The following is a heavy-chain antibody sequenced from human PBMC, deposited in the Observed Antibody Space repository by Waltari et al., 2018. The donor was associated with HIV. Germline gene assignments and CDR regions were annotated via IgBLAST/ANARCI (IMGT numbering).Heavy chain of an antibody. Sequence: EVQLVESGGGLVQPGGSMRLSCAASAFTFSSYWRSWVRQAPGKGLEWVANIKQDGSEKYYVDSVKGRFTISRDNAKNSLYLQMNSLRAEDTAVYYCAGGNYYDSSGPKAAFDIWGQGTMVTVSS. J-gene: IGHJ3*02. CDR3: AGGNYYDSSGPKAAFDI. CDR1: AFTFSSYW. D-gene: IGHD3-22*01. CDR2: IKQDGSEK. V-gene: IGHV3-7*01.